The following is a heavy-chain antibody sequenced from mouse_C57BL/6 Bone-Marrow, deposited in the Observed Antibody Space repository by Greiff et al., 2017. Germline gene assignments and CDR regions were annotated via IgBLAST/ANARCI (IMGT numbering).Heavy chain of an antibody. Sequence: QVQLQQPGAELVKPGASVKVSCKASGYTFTSYWMHWVKQRPGQGLEWIGRIHPSDSDTNYNQKFKGKATLTVDKSSSTAYMQLSSLTSEDSAVYYCAFITTVPFWYFDVWGTGTTVTVSS. V-gene: IGHV1-74*01. D-gene: IGHD1-2*01. J-gene: IGHJ1*03. CDR1: GYTFTSYW. CDR3: AFITTVPFWYFDV. CDR2: IHPSDSDT.